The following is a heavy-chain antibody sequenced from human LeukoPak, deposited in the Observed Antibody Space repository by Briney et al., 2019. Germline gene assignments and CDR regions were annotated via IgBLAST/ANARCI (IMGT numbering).Heavy chain of an antibody. CDR3: GKDVPSRY. CDR1: RFTLTSYA. V-gene: IGHV3-23*01. J-gene: IGHJ4*02. CDR2: ISGSGGST. Sequence: GRTLRLSCAASRFTLTSYAMSWVRQAPRKGLECVSAISGSGGSTYYADSVKGRFTISRDNSKNTLYLQMNSLRPEDTAVYYCGKDVPSRYWGQGTLVTVSS.